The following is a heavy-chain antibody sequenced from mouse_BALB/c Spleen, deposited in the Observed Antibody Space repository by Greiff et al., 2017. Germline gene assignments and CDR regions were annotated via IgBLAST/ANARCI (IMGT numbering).Heavy chain of an antibody. J-gene: IGHJ4*01. D-gene: IGHD2-4*01. CDR3: ARHPIYYDYDGAMDY. Sequence: EVQRVESGGGLVKPGGSLKLSCAASGFAFSSYDMSWVRQTPEKRLEWVAYISSGGGSTYYPDTVKGRFTISRDNAKNTLYLQMSSLKSEDTAMYYCARHPIYYDYDGAMDYWGQGTSVTVSS. CDR2: ISSGGGST. V-gene: IGHV5-12-1*01. CDR1: GFAFSSYD.